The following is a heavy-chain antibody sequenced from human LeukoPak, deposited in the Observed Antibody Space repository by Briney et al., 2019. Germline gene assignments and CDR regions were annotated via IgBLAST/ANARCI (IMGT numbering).Heavy chain of an antibody. CDR1: GGSISSYY. Sequence: SETLSLTCTVPGGSISSYYWSWIRQPPGKGLEWIGYVYYSGSTNYNPSLKSRVTISVDTSKNQFFLRLSSVTAADTALYYCARAPGVRYYYHMDVWGKGTTVTVSS. CDR2: VYYSGST. CDR3: ARAPGVRYYYHMDV. V-gene: IGHV4-59*01. J-gene: IGHJ6*03. D-gene: IGHD2-8*01.